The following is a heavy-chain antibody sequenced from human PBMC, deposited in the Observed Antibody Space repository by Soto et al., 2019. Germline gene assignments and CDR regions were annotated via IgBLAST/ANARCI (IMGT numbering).Heavy chain of an antibody. CDR1: GGSVRSGSYY. V-gene: IGHV4-61*01. D-gene: IGHD3-22*01. J-gene: IGHJ4*02. CDR2: IYYSGST. CDR3: ARAYYYDSSGYH. Sequence: SETLSLTCTVSGGSVRSGSYYWSWIRQPPGKGLEWIGYIYYSGSTNYNPSLKSRVTISVDTSKNQFSLKLSSVTAADTAVYYCARAYYYDSSGYHWGQGTLVTVS.